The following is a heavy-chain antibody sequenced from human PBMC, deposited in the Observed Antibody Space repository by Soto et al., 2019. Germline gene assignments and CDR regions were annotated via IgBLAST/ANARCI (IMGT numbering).Heavy chain of an antibody. CDR3: ARSLGYSSSWAPLSFDY. Sequence: TLSLTCTVSGGSISSGGYYWSWIRQHLGEGLEWIGYIYYSGSTYYNPSLKSRVTISVDTSKNQFSLKLSSVTAADTAVYYCARSLGYSSSWAPLSFDYWGQGTLVTVSS. CDR1: GGSISSGGYY. V-gene: IGHV4-31*03. J-gene: IGHJ4*02. CDR2: IYYSGST. D-gene: IGHD6-13*01.